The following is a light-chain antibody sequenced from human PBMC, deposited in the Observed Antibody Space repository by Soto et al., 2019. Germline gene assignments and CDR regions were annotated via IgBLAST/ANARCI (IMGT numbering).Light chain of an antibody. Sequence: DIQMTQSPSSLSASVGDRVTITCRASQSISNYLNWYQQKPGKVPKIMIYAASSFQSGVPSRFSGSGSGTDFTLTISSLKSEDFEVYSCQQYNNWPLTFGGGTKVDIK. CDR3: QQYNNWPLT. V-gene: IGKV1-39*01. CDR1: QSISNY. J-gene: IGKJ4*01. CDR2: AAS.